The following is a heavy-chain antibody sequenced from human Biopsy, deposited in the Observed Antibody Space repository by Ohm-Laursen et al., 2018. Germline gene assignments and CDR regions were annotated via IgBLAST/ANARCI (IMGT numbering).Heavy chain of an antibody. D-gene: IGHD3-22*01. J-gene: IGHJ3*02. CDR1: GGSFTGHY. V-gene: IGHV4-4*07. Sequence: TLSLTCTVSGGSFTGHYWTWIRQPAGEGLEWIGRIYSSGSTNYNPSLKSRVALSMDTSKRQFSLKLSFVTAADTAVCYCARWTPEYDSSRYYLDAFDIWGQGTKVTVSS. CDR3: ARWTPEYDSSRYYLDAFDI. CDR2: IYSSGST.